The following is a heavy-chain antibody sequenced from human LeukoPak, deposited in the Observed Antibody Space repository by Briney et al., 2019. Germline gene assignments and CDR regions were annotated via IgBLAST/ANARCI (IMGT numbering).Heavy chain of an antibody. CDR2: ISSSSSYI. CDR3: ARDRGDGYAY. J-gene: IGHJ4*02. Sequence: GGSLRLSCAASGFTFSSYSMNWVRQAPGKGLEWDSSISSSSSYIYYADSVKGRFTISRDNAKNSLYLQMNSLRAEDTAVYYCARDRGDGYAYWGQGTLVTVSS. D-gene: IGHD5-24*01. V-gene: IGHV3-21*01. CDR1: GFTFSSYS.